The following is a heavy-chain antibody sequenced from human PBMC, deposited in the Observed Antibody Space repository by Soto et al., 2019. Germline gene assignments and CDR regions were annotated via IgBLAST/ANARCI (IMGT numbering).Heavy chain of an antibody. V-gene: IGHV3-33*01. CDR2: IWYDGSNK. D-gene: IGHD6-6*01. CDR1: GFTFSSYG. Sequence: AGGSLRLSCAASGFTFSSYGMHWVRQAPGKGLEWVAVIWYDGSNKYYADSVKGRFTISRDNSKNTLYLQMNSLRAEDTAVYYCARDYPSSIAAFGYFDYWGQGTLVTVSS. CDR3: ARDYPSSIAAFGYFDY. J-gene: IGHJ4*02.